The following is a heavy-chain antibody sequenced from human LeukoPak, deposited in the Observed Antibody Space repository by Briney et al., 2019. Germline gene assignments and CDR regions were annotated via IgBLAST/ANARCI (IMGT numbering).Heavy chain of an antibody. CDR3: ARHYGYSYGPDY. CDR1: GGSISTYY. D-gene: IGHD5-18*01. J-gene: IGHJ4*02. Sequence: PSETLSLTCTVSGGSISTYYWSWIRQPPGKGLGWIGYVYYSGSTSYNPSLKSRVIISVDTSKNEFSLNVSSVTAADTAVYYCARHYGYSYGPDYWGQGTLVTVSS. V-gene: IGHV4-59*08. CDR2: VYYSGST.